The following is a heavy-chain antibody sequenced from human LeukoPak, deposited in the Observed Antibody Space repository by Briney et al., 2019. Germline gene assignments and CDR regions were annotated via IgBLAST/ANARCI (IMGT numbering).Heavy chain of an antibody. V-gene: IGHV3-66*01. CDR3: ATEVVGASDDY. D-gene: IGHD1-26*01. CDR1: GFTVSSNY. CDR2: IYSGGST. Sequence: GGSLRLSCAASGFTVSSNYMSWVRQAPGKGLEWVSVIYSGGSTYYADSVKGRFTISRDNSKNTLYLQMNSLRAEDTAVYYCATEVVGASDDYWGQGTLVTVSS. J-gene: IGHJ4*02.